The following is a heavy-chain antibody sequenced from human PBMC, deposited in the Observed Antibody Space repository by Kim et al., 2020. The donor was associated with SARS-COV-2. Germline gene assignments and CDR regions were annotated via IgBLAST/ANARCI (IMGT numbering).Heavy chain of an antibody. J-gene: IGHJ4*02. D-gene: IGHD3-10*01. CDR3: AREEAPYGSGSSYFDY. CDR2: ISYDGSNK. Sequence: GGSLRLSCAASGFTFSSYAMHWVRQAPGKGLEWVAVISYDGSNKYYADSVKGRFTISRDNSKNTLYLQMNSLRAEDTAVYYCAREEAPYGSGSSYFDYWGQGTLVTVSS. V-gene: IGHV3-30*04. CDR1: GFTFSSYA.